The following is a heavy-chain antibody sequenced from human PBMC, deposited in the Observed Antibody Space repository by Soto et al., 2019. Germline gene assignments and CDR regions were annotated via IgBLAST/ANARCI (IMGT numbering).Heavy chain of an antibody. J-gene: IGHJ3*02. V-gene: IGHV4-59*08. CDR3: ARLDRWGYCSGGDCHNAFDI. Sequence: QVQLQESGPGLVKPSETLSLTCSISGDSISSYYWSWIRQPPGKGLEYIGYIFHSGSTNYNPSPKSRVTISVDTSKKQFSLKLSSVTAADTAVYYCARLDRWGYCSGGDCHNAFDIWDQGTMVTVSS. CDR1: GDSISSYY. CDR2: IFHSGST. D-gene: IGHD2-15*01.